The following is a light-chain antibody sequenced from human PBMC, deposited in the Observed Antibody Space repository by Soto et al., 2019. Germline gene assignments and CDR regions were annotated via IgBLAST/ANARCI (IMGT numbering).Light chain of an antibody. Sequence: QSVLTQPPSASGTPGQRVTISCSGSTSNIGSKTVNWYQQLPGTAPKLLIYSDSQRPSEVPDRFSGSKSGTSASLAISGLQSEDEADYYCAAWDDSLKGWVFGGGTKLTVL. CDR1: TSNIGSKT. CDR3: AAWDDSLKGWV. CDR2: SDS. J-gene: IGLJ3*02. V-gene: IGLV1-44*01.